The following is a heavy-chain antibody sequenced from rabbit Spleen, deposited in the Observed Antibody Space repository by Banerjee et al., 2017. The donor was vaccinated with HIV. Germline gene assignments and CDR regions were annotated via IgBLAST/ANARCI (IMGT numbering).Heavy chain of an antibody. CDR1: GFSFSSSYW. CDR2: IHTIAGRT. D-gene: IGHD2-1*01. CDR3: ARGSAAMTMVITGYYLNL. Sequence: QEQLMESGGGLVKPEGSLTLTCTASGFSFSSSYWIFWVRQAPGKGLEWIACIHTIAGRTWYASWAKGRFTISKTSTTVTLQMSSLTVADTATYFCARGSAAMTMVITGYYLNLWGPGTLVTVS. V-gene: IGHV1S45*01. J-gene: IGHJ4*01.